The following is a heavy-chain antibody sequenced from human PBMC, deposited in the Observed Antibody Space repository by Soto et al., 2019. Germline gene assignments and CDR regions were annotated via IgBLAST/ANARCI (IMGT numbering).Heavy chain of an antibody. J-gene: IGHJ4*02. CDR2: IIPILGIA. V-gene: IGHV1-69*02. CDR1: GGTFSRYT. Sequence: QVQLVQSGAEVKKPGSSVKVSCKASGGTFSRYTISWVRQAPGQGLEWMGRIIPILGIANYAQKFQGRVTITAEKSTSTAYMELSSLRSEETAVYYCAAEYGGNSAWGQGTLVTVSS. D-gene: IGHD4-17*01. CDR3: AAEYGGNSA.